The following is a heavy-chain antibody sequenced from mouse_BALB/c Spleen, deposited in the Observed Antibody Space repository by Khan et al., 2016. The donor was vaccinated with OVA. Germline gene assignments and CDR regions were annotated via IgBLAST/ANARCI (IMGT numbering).Heavy chain of an antibody. CDR2: ISYSGST. V-gene: IGHV3-2*02. J-gene: IGHJ4*01. Sequence: EVQLVESGPGLVKPFQSLSLTCTVTGYSITSNYAWNWIRQFPGNKLEWVGYISYSGSTSYNPSLKSRISITRDTSKNQFFLQLNSVTTEDTGTYYCARGNYYGYAMDYWGQGTSVTVSS. CDR1: GYSITSNYA. CDR3: ARGNYYGYAMDY. D-gene: IGHD1-1*01.